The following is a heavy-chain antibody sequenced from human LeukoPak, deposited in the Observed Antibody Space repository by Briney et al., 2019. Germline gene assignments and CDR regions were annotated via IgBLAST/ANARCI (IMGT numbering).Heavy chain of an antibody. Sequence: SETLSLTCTVSGYSITSGHYWAWIRQPPGKGLEWIASIYNSGTTHYNPSLKSRVTMSVDSSKNQFSLRLTSVTAADTAVYYCARTDLKLERRDNDAFDIWGQGTMVTVSS. D-gene: IGHD1-1*01. V-gene: IGHV4-38-2*02. CDR2: IYNSGTT. CDR3: ARTDLKLERRDNDAFDI. CDR1: GYSITSGHY. J-gene: IGHJ3*02.